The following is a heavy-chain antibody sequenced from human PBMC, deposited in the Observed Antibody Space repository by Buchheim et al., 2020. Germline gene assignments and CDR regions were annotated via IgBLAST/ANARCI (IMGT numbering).Heavy chain of an antibody. J-gene: IGHJ6*02. D-gene: IGHD6-13*01. CDR3: AKDLQQLVPYYYYGMDV. CDR2: ISYDGSNK. V-gene: IGHV3-30*18. Sequence: QVQLVESGGGVVQPGRSLRLSCAASGFTFSSYGMHWVRQAPGKGLEGVAVISYDGSNKYYADSVKGRFTISRGNSKHTLYLQMNSLRAEDTAVYYCAKDLQQLVPYYYYGMDVWGQGTT. CDR1: GFTFSSYG.